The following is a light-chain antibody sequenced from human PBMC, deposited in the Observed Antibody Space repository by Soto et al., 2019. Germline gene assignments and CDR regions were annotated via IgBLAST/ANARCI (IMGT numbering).Light chain of an antibody. V-gene: IGLV2-8*01. CDR3: SADSGSNNNV. CDR1: SSDVGGCNF. CDR2: EVT. Sequence: QSALAQPPSACGSPGHSVTISCTGTSSDVGGCNFASWYQQHPGKAPKLIIYEVTMRPSGVPDRFSGSKSGHTASLTVSGLQPEDEADYYCSADSGSNNNVCGAGTKVTAL. J-gene: IGLJ1*01.